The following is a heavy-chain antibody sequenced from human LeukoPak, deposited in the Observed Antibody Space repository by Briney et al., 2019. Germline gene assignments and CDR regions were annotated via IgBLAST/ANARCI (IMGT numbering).Heavy chain of an antibody. CDR1: GGTFSSYA. D-gene: IGHD4-17*01. J-gene: IGHJ6*02. V-gene: IGHV1-69*04. CDR3: ANPYADGDGGGSPNYYYYYGMDV. CDR2: IIPILGIA. Sequence: ASVKVSCKASGGTFSSYAISWVRQAPGQGLEWMGRIIPILGIANYAQKFQGRVTITADKSTSTAYMELSSLRSEDTAVYYCANPYADGDGGGSPNYYYYYGMDVWGQGTTVTVSS.